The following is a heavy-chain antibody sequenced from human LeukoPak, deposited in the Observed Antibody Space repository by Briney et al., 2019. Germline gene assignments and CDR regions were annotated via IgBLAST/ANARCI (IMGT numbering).Heavy chain of an antibody. V-gene: IGHV3-30*04. CDR1: GFAFSSYA. CDR2: ISYDGSNK. Sequence: GGSLRLSCAASGFAFSSYAMHWVRQAPGKGLEWVAVISYDGSNKYYADSVKGRFTISRDNSKNTLYLQMNSLRAEDTAMYYCARADLGYDFWSGYYPTLFDYWGQGTLVTVSS. J-gene: IGHJ4*02. D-gene: IGHD3-3*01. CDR3: ARADLGYDFWSGYYPTLFDY.